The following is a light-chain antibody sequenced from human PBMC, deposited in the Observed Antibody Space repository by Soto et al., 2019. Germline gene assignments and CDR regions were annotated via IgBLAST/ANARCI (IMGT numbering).Light chain of an antibody. V-gene: IGLV2-18*02. J-gene: IGLJ2*01. CDR1: SSDIGTYDR. CDR3: SSYAASTPLL. CDR2: EVH. Sequence: QSALTQPPSVSGSPGQSVTISCIGTSSDIGTYDRVSWYQAPPCTAPKLIIYEVHYRPSGVPDRFSGSKSGNTASLTISGHPGEDEADYYRSSYAASTPLLFGGGTKLTVL.